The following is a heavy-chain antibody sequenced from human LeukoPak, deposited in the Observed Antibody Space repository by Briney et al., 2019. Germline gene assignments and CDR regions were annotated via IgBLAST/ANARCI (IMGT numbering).Heavy chain of an antibody. D-gene: IGHD2-2*01. CDR2: ISSSSSYM. J-gene: IGHJ4*02. CDR1: GFTFSTYT. Sequence: GGSLRLSCAASGFTFSTYTMTWVRQAPGKGLKWVSSISSSSSYMYYRDSVKGRFTISRDNAKNSLYLQMNSLRAEDTAVYYCARVGGYCSSISNCYMDYWGQGTLVTVSS. V-gene: IGHV3-21*01. CDR3: ARVGGYCSSISNCYMDY.